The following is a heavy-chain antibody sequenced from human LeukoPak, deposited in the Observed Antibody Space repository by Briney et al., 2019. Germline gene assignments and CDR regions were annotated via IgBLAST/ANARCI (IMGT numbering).Heavy chain of an antibody. CDR2: INSDGSST. CDR1: GFTFSNYW. Sequence: GGSLRLSCAASGFTFSNYWMHWVRQGPGKGLVWFSRINSDGSSTTYADSVKGRFTISRDNAKNTLYPQMNSLRTEDTAVYYCTRVRPGTYFDYWGQGTLVTVSS. D-gene: IGHD1-1*01. V-gene: IGHV3-74*01. CDR3: TRVRPGTYFDY. J-gene: IGHJ4*02.